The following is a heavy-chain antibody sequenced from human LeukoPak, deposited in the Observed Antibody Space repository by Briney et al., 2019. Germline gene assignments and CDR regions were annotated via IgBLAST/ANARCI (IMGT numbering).Heavy chain of an antibody. D-gene: IGHD3-10*01. J-gene: IGHJ3*02. CDR1: GFTFSSSW. CDR3: ARDNGDYAFDI. CDR2: IKQDGSEK. Sequence: GGSLRLSCAASGFTFSSSWMSWVRQAPGKGLEWVANIKQDGSEKYYVGSVKGRFTISRDNAKNSLYLEMNGLRAEDTAVYYCARDNGDYAFDIWGQGTMITVSS. V-gene: IGHV3-7*03.